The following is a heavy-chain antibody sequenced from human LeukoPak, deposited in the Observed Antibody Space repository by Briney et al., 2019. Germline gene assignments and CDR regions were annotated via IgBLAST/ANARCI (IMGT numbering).Heavy chain of an antibody. V-gene: IGHV4-4*02. CDR1: GGSIYSSNW. CDR2: MSQSGST. D-gene: IGHD4-17*01. CDR3: ASTYGDSGYYFDY. J-gene: IGHJ4*02. Sequence: PSETLSLTCTVSGGSIYSSNWWSWVRQPPGKGLEWIGEMSQSGSTHYDPSLTGRVTISVDKSNNQFSLTLNSATAADTAVYYCASTYGDSGYYFDYWGQGTLVTVSS.